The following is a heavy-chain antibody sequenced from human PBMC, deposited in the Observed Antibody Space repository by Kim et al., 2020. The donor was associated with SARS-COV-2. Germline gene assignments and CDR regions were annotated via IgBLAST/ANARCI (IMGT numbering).Heavy chain of an antibody. CDR1: GFTFKTYT. CDR2: ITSDGSDT. Sequence: GGSLRLSCAASGFTFKTYTMYWLRQAPGMGLVWVSRITSDGSDTSYADSVKGRFTISRDNANNRLYLQMNSLSAEDTAIYYCSRGHYGPDYWGQGTMVNV. V-gene: IGHV3-74*01. CDR3: SRGHYGPDY. D-gene: IGHD3-10*01. J-gene: IGHJ4*02.